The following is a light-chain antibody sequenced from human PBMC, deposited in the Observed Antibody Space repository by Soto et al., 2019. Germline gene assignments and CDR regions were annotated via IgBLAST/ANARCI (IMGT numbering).Light chain of an antibody. J-gene: IGLJ1*01. CDR2: GVA. CDR1: SSDVGGYNY. V-gene: IGLV2-14*03. Sequence: QSALTQPAAVSGSPGHSITISCTGTSSDVGGYNYVSWYQQHPGRAPTLILYGVANRPSGVSNRFSGSKSGNTASLTISGLQAEDEADYYCTSYTSSDSYVFGVGTKVTVL. CDR3: TSYTSSDSYV.